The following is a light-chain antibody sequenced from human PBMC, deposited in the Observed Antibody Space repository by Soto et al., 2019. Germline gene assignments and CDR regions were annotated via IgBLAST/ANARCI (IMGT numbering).Light chain of an antibody. J-gene: IGLJ1*01. V-gene: IGLV2-8*01. CDR3: SSYAGSNKSV. Sequence: QSALTQPPSASGSPGQSVTISCTGTSSDVGGYNYVSWYQQHPGKAPKLMIYEVSKRPSGVPDRFSGSKSGNTASLTVSGFQPEDEADYYCSSYAGSNKSVFGTGTKLTVL. CDR1: SSDVGGYNY. CDR2: EVS.